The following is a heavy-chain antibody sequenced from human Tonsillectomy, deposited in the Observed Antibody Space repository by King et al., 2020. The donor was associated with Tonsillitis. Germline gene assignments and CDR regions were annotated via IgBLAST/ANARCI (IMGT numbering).Heavy chain of an antibody. Sequence: VQLVESGGGLVQPGGSLRLSCAASGFRFSNYWMSWVRQAPGKGLEWVANIKQDGSEKYYVDSVKGRFTISRDNAKNSLFLQMSGLRAEDTAVYYCARFMAAAGYADYFHFWGQGPLVTVSS. V-gene: IGHV3-7*01. CDR1: GFRFSNYW. CDR3: ARFMAAAGYADYFHF. D-gene: IGHD6-13*01. CDR2: IKQDGSEK. J-gene: IGHJ1*01.